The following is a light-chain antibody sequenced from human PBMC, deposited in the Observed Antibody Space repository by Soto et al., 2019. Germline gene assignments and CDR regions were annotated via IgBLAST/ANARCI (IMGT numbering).Light chain of an antibody. Sequence: QSALTQPPSASGSPGQSVTISCTGTSSDVGGYNFVSWYQQHPGKAPKLMIYEVTKRPSGVPDRFSGSKSGNTASLTVSGLQDEDEADYYCSSYAGGNEVIFGGGTKLTVL. CDR3: SSYAGGNEVI. V-gene: IGLV2-8*01. CDR1: SSDVGGYNF. CDR2: EVT. J-gene: IGLJ2*01.